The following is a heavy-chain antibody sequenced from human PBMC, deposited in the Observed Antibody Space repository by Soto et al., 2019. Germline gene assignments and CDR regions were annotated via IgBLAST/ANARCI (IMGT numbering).Heavy chain of an antibody. Sequence: ASVKVSCKASGYTFTSTWMHWVRQAPGQGLEWMGIINPYGGAATYAEKFQGRVTMTRDTSTATDYMELSSLRSEDTAMYYCARDRSHSSVDRYFDYWGQGTQVTVSS. CDR3: ARDRSHSSVDRYFDY. CDR1: GYTFTSTW. CDR2: INPYGGAA. V-gene: IGHV1-46*01. D-gene: IGHD3-22*01. J-gene: IGHJ4*02.